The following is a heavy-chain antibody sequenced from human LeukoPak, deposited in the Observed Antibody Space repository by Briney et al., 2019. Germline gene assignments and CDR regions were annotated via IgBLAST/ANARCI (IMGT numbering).Heavy chain of an antibody. CDR1: GASISSGHW. J-gene: IGHJ3*01. V-gene: IGHV4-4*02. CDR3: ARLGVYNSSPRAFDL. CDR2: VAQTGST. Sequence: PSETLSLTCAVSGASISSGHWWSWVRQPPGMGLEWIGEVAQTGSTKCTPSLKSRVTISLDYSKNQFSLNLSSVTAADTAVYYCARLGVYNSSPRAFDLWGQGTKVIVSS. D-gene: IGHD6-6*01.